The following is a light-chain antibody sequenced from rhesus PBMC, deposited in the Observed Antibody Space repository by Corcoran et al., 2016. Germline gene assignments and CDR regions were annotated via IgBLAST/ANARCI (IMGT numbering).Light chain of an antibody. J-gene: IGKJ4*01. CDR2: AAS. CDR3: QQHNSHPLT. CDR1: QTISSY. V-gene: IGKV1S5*01. Sequence: DIQMTQSPSSLSASVGDRVTITCRASQTISSYLAWYQHKPGKVPKLLIYAASSLESGVPSRFSGSGSGTEFTLTISSLQPEDFATYYCQQHNSHPLTFGGGTKVELK.